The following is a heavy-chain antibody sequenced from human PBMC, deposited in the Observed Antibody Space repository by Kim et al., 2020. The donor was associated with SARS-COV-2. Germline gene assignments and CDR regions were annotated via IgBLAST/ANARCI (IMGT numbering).Heavy chain of an antibody. D-gene: IGHD2-21*01. J-gene: IGHJ6*04. CDR1: GFTFDTYA. V-gene: IGHV3-23*01. CDR3: AKMVIMDGYNYFYYYAMDV. Sequence: GGSLRLSCVASGFTFDTYAMSWVRQAPGKGLEWVSVISGGAVNKFYADSVRGRFTISRDNSNNMLYLQMNSLRDEDTALYYCAKMVIMDGYNYFYYYAMDVWGKGTKVTVSS. CDR2: ISGGAVNK.